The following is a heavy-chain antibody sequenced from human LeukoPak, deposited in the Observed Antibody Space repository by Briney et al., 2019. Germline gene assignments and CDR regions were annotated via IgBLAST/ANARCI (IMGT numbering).Heavy chain of an antibody. CDR3: AREESARSGFDY. Sequence: GGSLRLSCAASGFTVSSNYMSWVRPAPGKGLEWVSVIYSGGSTYYADSVKGRFTISRDNSKNTLYLQMNSLRAEDTAVYYCAREESARSGFDYWGQGTLVTVSS. J-gene: IGHJ4*02. CDR1: GFTVSSNY. D-gene: IGHD3-10*01. V-gene: IGHV3-53*01. CDR2: IYSGGST.